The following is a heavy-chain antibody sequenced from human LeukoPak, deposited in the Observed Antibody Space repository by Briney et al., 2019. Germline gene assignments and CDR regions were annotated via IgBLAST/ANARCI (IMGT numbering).Heavy chain of an antibody. CDR3: ARHVRFEGVDY. CDR1: GFIFTSYW. J-gene: IGHJ4*02. CDR2: IKQDGSEK. Sequence: GGSLRLSCAASGFIFTSYWMSWVRQAPGKGLEWVANIKQDGSEKYYVDSVKGRFTISRDNAKNSLFLQMSSLRAEDTAVYYCARHVRFEGVDYWGQETLVTVSS. D-gene: IGHD3-3*01. V-gene: IGHV3-7*01.